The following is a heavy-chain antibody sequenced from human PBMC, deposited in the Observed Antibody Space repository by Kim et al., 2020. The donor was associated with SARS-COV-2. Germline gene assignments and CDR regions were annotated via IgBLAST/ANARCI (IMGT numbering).Heavy chain of an antibody. CDR3: ASERAYYGSGSYPDY. D-gene: IGHD3-10*01. V-gene: IGHV3-48*03. Sequence: GGSLRLSCAASGFTFSSYEMNWVRQAPGKGLEWFSYISSSGSTIYYADSVKGRFTISRDNAKNSLYLQMNSLRAEDTAVYYCASERAYYGSGSYPDYWGQGTLVTVSS. CDR2: ISSSGSTI. J-gene: IGHJ4*02. CDR1: GFTFSSYE.